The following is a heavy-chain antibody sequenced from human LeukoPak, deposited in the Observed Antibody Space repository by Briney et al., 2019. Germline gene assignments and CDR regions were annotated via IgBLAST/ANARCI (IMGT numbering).Heavy chain of an antibody. CDR1: GCTFRSYA. CDR2: IIPIFGTA. Sequence: ASVKVSCKASGCTFRSYAISWVRQAPGQGLEWMGGIIPIFGTANYAQKFQGRVTITTDESTSTAYMELSSLRSEDTAVYYCARGEVVVVPAAGMGAFDIWGQGTMVTVSS. V-gene: IGHV1-69*05. CDR3: ARGEVVVVPAAGMGAFDI. D-gene: IGHD2-2*01. J-gene: IGHJ3*02.